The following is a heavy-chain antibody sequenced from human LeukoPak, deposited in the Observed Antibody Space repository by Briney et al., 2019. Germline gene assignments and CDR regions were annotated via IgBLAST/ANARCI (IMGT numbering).Heavy chain of an antibody. V-gene: IGHV3-23*01. J-gene: IGHJ4*02. D-gene: IGHD6-13*01. Sequence: PGGSLRLSCAASGFTVSSNYMSWVRQAPGKGLEWVSGISDSGGSTYYADSVKGRFTISRDNSKSTLYLQMYSLRAEDTAVYYCAKGSSPLGHFDYWGQGTLVTVSS. CDR2: ISDSGGST. CDR1: GFTVSSNY. CDR3: AKGSSPLGHFDY.